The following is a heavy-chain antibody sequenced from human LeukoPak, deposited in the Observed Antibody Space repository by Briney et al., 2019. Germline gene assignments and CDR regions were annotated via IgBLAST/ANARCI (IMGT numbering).Heavy chain of an antibody. CDR2: VKGDGSAT. D-gene: IGHD6-13*01. Sequence: PGGSLRLSCAASGFIFTDYWMNWVRQAPGRGLEWLASVKGDGSATSYVDSVKGRFTISRDNAKNSLYLQMNSLRADDTALYYCARALQDSSGWYHFDYWGQGTLVTVSS. V-gene: IGHV3-7*01. J-gene: IGHJ4*02. CDR3: ARALQDSSGWYHFDY. CDR1: GFIFTDYW.